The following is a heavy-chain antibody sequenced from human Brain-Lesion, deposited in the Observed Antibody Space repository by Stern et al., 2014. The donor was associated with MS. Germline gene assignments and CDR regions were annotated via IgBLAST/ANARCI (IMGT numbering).Heavy chain of an antibody. CDR3: ARGRVVPGFQYYATDV. CDR1: GGSISSGGYY. J-gene: IGHJ6*02. CDR2: IFNSGST. V-gene: IGHV4-61*02. D-gene: IGHD2-2*01. Sequence: VQLVESGPGLVKPSQTLSLSCTVSGGSISSGGYYWSWIRQPAGKGLEWIGRIFNSGSTRYHPSPKRRVTISIDTSKNQFSLRLNSMTAADTAVYYCARGRVVPGFQYYATDVWGQGTTVIVSS.